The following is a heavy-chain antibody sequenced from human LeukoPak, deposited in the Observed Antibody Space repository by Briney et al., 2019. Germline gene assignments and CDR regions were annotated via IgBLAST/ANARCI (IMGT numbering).Heavy chain of an antibody. CDR3: AKGYCSSTSCYSD. D-gene: IGHD2-2*02. Sequence: PGGSLRLSCAASGFTFSSYGMHWVRQAPGKGLEWVAVIWYDGSNKYYADSVKGRFTISRDNSKNTLYLQMNSLRAEDTAVYYCAKGYCSSTSCYSDWGQGTLVTVSS. CDR1: GFTFSSYG. J-gene: IGHJ4*02. V-gene: IGHV3-30*02. CDR2: IWYDGSNK.